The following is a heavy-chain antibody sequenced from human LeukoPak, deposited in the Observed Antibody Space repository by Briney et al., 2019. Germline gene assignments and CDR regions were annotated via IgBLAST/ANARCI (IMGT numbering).Heavy chain of an antibody. Sequence: ASVKVSCKASGYTFTSYDINWVRQATGQGLEWMGWMNPNSGNTGYAQKFQGRVTITRNTSISTAYMELSSLRSEDTAVYYCAGGHTAMVTGYFDYWGQGTLVTVSS. CDR2: MNPNSGNT. CDR3: AGGHTAMVTGYFDY. J-gene: IGHJ4*02. CDR1: GYTFTSYD. V-gene: IGHV1-8*03. D-gene: IGHD5-18*01.